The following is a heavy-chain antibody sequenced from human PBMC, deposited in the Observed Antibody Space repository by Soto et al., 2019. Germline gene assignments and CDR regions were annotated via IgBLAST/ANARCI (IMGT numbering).Heavy chain of an antibody. D-gene: IGHD3-3*01. CDR1: GGSISSGGYY. J-gene: IGHJ4*02. CDR2: IYYSGST. Sequence: SETLSLTCTVSGGSISSGGYYWSWIRQHPGKGLEWIGYIYYSGSTYYNPSLKSRVTISVDTSKNQFSLKLSSVTAADTAVYYCAGITIFGVVTTVGYWGQGTLVTVSS. V-gene: IGHV4-31*03. CDR3: AGITIFGVVTTVGY.